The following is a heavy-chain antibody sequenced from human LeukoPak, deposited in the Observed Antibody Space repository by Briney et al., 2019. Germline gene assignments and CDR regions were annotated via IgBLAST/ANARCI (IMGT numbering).Heavy chain of an antibody. J-gene: IGHJ4*02. Sequence: SETLSLTCTVSGGSISSYYWSWIRQPPGKGLEWIGYIYYSGSTNYNPSLKSRVTISVDTSKNQFSLKLSSVTAADTAVYYCARGLRIAVAGTHSVHIDYWGQGTLVTVSS. CDR3: ARGLRIAVAGTHSVHIDY. V-gene: IGHV4-59*01. CDR2: IYYSGST. D-gene: IGHD6-19*01. CDR1: GGSISSYY.